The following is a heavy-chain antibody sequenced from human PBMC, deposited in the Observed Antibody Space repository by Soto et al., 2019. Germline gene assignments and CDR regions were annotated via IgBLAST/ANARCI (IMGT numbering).Heavy chain of an antibody. D-gene: IGHD3-3*01. CDR1: GFTFSRHT. CDR3: AREVYYDFLSGFNTHPYYFDD. V-gene: IGHV3-30-3*01. J-gene: IGHJ4*02. CDR2: ISDDGSNT. Sequence: QVQLVESGGGVVQPGRSLRLSCAASGFTFSRHTMHWVRQAPGKGLEWVAAISDDGSNTYYADSVKGRFTISRDNSKNALYLQMNSLSSEETAGHHCAREVYYDFLSGFNTHPYYFDDWGQGTLVTVSS.